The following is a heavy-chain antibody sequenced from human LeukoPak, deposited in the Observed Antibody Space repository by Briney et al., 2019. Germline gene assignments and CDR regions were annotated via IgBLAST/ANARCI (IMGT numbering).Heavy chain of an antibody. V-gene: IGHV4-59*08. J-gene: IGHJ4*02. CDR1: GGSISSYY. CDR3: ARYSSSRTVFDY. CDR2: IYYSGST. Sequence: SETLSLTYTVSGGSISSYYWSWIRQPPGKGLEWIGYIYYSGSTNYNPSLKSRVTISVDTSKNQFSLKLSSVTAADTAVYYCARYSSSRTVFDYWGQGTLVTVSS. D-gene: IGHD6-13*01.